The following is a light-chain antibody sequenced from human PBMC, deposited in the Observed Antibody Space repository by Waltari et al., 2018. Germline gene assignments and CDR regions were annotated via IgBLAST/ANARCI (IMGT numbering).Light chain of an antibody. J-gene: IGKJ2*01. V-gene: IGKV1-39*01. CDR3: QQTFSSPYT. CDR1: QSIIHY. Sequence: DVDMTQSTSSLSASIGDRITITCRASQSIIHYLNWYQQKKGTAPRLLITGASSLRGGVPSRFSGSGSGTDFSLTISSLQPEDFATYYCQQTFSSPYTFGQGTKLDI. CDR2: GAS.